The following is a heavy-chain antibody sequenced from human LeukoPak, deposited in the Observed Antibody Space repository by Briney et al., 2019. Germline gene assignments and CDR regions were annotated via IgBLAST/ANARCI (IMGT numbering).Heavy chain of an antibody. J-gene: IGHJ4*02. CDR2: INAGNGNT. CDR3: ARQYSSSWHYYFDY. V-gene: IGHV1-3*01. D-gene: IGHD6-13*01. Sequence: GASVRVSCKASGYTFTSYAMHWVRQAPGQRLEWMGWINAGNGNTKYSQKFQGRVTITRDTSASTAYMELSSLRSEDTAVYYCARQYSSSWHYYFDYWGQGTLVTVSS. CDR1: GYTFTSYA.